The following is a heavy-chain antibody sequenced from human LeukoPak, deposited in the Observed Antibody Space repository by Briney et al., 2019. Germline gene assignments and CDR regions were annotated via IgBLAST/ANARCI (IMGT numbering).Heavy chain of an antibody. Sequence: ASVKVSCTASGYTFTGYYMHWVRQAPGQGLEWMGWINPNSGGTNYAQKFQGRVTMTRDTSISTAYMELSRLRSDDTAVYYCARVRGDDFWSGYEFDYWGQGTLVTVSS. CDR1: GYTFTGYY. J-gene: IGHJ4*02. CDR2: INPNSGGT. V-gene: IGHV1-2*02. D-gene: IGHD3-3*01. CDR3: ARVRGDDFWSGYEFDY.